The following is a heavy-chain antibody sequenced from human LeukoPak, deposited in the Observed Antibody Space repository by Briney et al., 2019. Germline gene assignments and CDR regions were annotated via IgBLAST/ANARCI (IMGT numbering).Heavy chain of an antibody. V-gene: IGHV1-18*01. CDR3: ARDTGYYDSSGYYY. Sequence: GASVKVSCKASRYTFSSYGISWVRQAPGQGLEWMGWISTYNGNTNYAQNLQGRVTMTTDTSTSTAYMELTSLRSDDTAVYYCARDTGYYDSSGYYYWGQGTLVTVSS. CDR1: RYTFSSYG. J-gene: IGHJ4*02. D-gene: IGHD3-22*01. CDR2: ISTYNGNT.